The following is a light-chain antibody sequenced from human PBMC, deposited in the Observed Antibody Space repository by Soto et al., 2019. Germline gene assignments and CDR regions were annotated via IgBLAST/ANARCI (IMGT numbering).Light chain of an antibody. CDR3: LLYVGGVVV. V-gene: IGLV7-43*01. CDR1: TVTVTSAYF. CDR2: STS. Sequence: QTVVTQEPSLTVSPGGTVTLTCASSTVTVTSAYFPNWFQQKPGQAPRALIYSTSNTYSWTPARFSGSLLGGKAALTLSGVQPEDEAEYYCLLYVGGVVVFGGGTQLTVL. J-gene: IGLJ2*01.